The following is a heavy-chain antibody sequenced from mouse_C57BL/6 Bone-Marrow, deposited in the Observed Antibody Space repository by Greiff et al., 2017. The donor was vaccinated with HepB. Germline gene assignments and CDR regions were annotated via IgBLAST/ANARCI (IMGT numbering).Heavy chain of an antibody. CDR2: INPNYGTT. CDR1: GYPFTDYN. CDR3: ARELRQLRLRGFAD. Sequence: VQLQQSGPELVKPGASVKISCKASGYPFTDYNMNWVKQSNGKSLEWIGVINPNYGTTSYNQKFKGKATLTVDQSSSTAYMQLNSLTSEDSAVYYCARELRQLRLRGFADWGQGTLVTVSA. J-gene: IGHJ3*01. V-gene: IGHV1-39*01. D-gene: IGHD3-2*02.